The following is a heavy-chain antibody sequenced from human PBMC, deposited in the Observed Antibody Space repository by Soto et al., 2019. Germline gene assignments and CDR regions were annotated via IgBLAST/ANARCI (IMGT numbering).Heavy chain of an antibody. V-gene: IGHV3-64*01. CDR2: LTNNGGST. CDR1: GFTFSSYG. D-gene: IGHD6-13*01. J-gene: IGHJ4*02. Sequence: LRLSCAASGFTFSSYGMHWVRQAPGKGLEYVSALTNNGGSTYYANSVKGRFTISRDNSKNTLYLQMGSLRAEDMAVYYCTRAASSTWYLAYWGQGTLVTVSS. CDR3: TRAASSTWYLAY.